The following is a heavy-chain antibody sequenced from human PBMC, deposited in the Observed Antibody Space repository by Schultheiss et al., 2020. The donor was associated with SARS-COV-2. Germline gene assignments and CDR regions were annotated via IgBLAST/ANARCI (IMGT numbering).Heavy chain of an antibody. CDR2: ICYSGST. D-gene: IGHD6-13*01. Sequence: SETLSLTCTVSGGSISSYYWSWIRQPPGKGLEWIGYICYSGSTNYNPSLKSRVTISVDTSKNQFSLKLSSVTAADTAVYYCARGSSSWYEFDPWGQGTLVTVSS. J-gene: IGHJ5*02. CDR3: ARGSSSWYEFDP. V-gene: IGHV4-59*01. CDR1: GGSISSYY.